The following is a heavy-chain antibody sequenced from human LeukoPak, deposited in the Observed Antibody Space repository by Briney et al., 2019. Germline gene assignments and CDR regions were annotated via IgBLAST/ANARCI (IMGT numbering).Heavy chain of an antibody. J-gene: IGHJ3*01. Sequence: GGSLRLSCAASGFTFDDYAMHWVRQAPGKGLEWVSAIYADGYTRDAASVKGRFSISRHNSKNTVYLQMDNLRPEDTAVYYCARDRRGEKDFDVWGPGTMVTVSS. CDR2: IYADGYT. V-gene: IGHV3-53*04. D-gene: IGHD5-24*01. CDR3: ARDRRGEKDFDV. CDR1: GFTFDDYA.